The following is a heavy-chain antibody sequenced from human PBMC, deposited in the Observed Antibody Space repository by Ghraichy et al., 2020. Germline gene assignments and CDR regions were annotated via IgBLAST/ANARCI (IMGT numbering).Heavy chain of an antibody. D-gene: IGHD3-3*01. CDR1: GFTFSSYS. CDR3: ARAGLGTEWLLYAHYYYGMDV. CDR2: ISSSSSYI. V-gene: IGHV3-21*01. J-gene: IGHJ6*02. Sequence: GGSLRLSCAASGFTFSSYSMNWVRQAPGKGLEWVSSISSSSSYIYYADSVKGRFTISRDNAKNSLYLQMNSLRAEDTAVYYCARAGLGTEWLLYAHYYYGMDVWGQGTTVTVSS.